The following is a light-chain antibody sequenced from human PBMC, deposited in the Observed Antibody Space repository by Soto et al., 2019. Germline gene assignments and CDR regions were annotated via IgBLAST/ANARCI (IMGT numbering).Light chain of an antibody. CDR3: QQYGSSPLT. CDR2: GAS. V-gene: IGKV3D-15*02. CDR1: QSVSSN. Sequence: IVLTQSPATLSVSPGERATLSCRASQSVSSNLAWHQQRPGQAPRLLIYGASTRATGIPDRFSGSGSGTEGTITISSLQSEDCAVYDCQQYGSSPLTFGGGTKVDIK. J-gene: IGKJ4*01.